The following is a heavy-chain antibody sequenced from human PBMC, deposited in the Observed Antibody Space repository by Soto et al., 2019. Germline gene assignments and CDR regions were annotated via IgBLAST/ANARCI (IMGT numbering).Heavy chain of an antibody. Sequence: GGSLRLSCTASGFTFGDYAMSWFRQAPGKGLEWVGFIRSKAYGGTTEYAASVKGRFTISRDDSKSIAYLQMNSLKTEDTAVYYCTRDIVVVVAASTVPFDYWGQGTPVTVSS. D-gene: IGHD2-15*01. CDR1: GFTFGDYA. V-gene: IGHV3-49*03. J-gene: IGHJ4*02. CDR3: TRDIVVVVAASTVPFDY. CDR2: IRSKAYGGTT.